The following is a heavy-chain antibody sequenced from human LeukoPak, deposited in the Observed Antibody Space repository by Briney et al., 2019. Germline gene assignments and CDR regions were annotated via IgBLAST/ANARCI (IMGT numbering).Heavy chain of an antibody. CDR3: ARDQGYYYDSSGYIY. D-gene: IGHD3-22*01. Sequence: GRSLRLSCAASGFTFSSYGMHWVRQAPGQGLEWVAVIWYDGSNKYYADSVKGRFTISRDNSKNTLYLQMNSLRAEDTAVYYCARDQGYYYDSSGYIYWGQGTLVTVSS. V-gene: IGHV3-33*01. CDR2: IWYDGSNK. CDR1: GFTFSSYG. J-gene: IGHJ4*02.